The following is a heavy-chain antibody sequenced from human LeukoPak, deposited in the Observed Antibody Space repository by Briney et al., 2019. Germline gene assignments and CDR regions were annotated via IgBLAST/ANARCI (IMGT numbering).Heavy chain of an antibody. D-gene: IGHD3-9*01. Sequence: ASVKVSCKASGYTFTGYYLHWVRQAPGQGLEWVGWTSPNSGGTHYVQKFQGRVTMTSDTSINTAYMELSRLRSDDTAVYYCARELRYFDWDYYYGMDVWGQGTTVTVSS. CDR1: GYTFTGYY. V-gene: IGHV1-2*02. CDR2: TSPNSGGT. CDR3: ARELRYFDWDYYYGMDV. J-gene: IGHJ6*02.